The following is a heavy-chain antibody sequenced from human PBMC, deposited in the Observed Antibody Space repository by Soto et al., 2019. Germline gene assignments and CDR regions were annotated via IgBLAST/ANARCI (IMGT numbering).Heavy chain of an antibody. D-gene: IGHD2-15*01. V-gene: IGHV3-15*01. CDR1: GFIFNNAW. J-gene: IGHJ6*02. CDR2: IKSKGEGGTT. Sequence: LRLSCEASGFIFNNAWMNWVRQSPGKGLEWVGHIKSKGEGGTTDYAAPVKGRFIISRDDSKKTLYLQMDSLKTEDTAVYYCTTACGTPCHWSYYGMDVWGQGTTVTVSS. CDR3: TTACGTPCHWSYYGMDV.